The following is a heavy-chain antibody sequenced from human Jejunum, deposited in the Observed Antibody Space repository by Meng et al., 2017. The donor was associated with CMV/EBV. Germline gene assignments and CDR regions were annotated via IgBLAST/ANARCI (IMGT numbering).Heavy chain of an antibody. V-gene: IGHV4-39*07. J-gene: IGHJ4*02. Sequence: CRVSGGSISTNPHYWGWIRQPPGKGLEWIGTIYYSGSTYFNPSLKSRVTISVDTSKNQFSLKLSSVTAADTAVYYCARALSGRIFDYWGQGTLVTVSS. CDR3: ARALSGRIFDY. CDR1: GGSISTNPHY. D-gene: IGHD3-10*01. CDR2: IYYSGST.